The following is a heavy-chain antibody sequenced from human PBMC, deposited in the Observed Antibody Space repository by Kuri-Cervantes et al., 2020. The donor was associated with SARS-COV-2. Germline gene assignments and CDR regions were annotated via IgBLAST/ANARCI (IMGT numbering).Heavy chain of an antibody. CDR3: ARVDHVVGASL. D-gene: IGHD1-26*01. Sequence: LSLTCAASGFTFSSYAMSWVRQAPGKGLEWVSGISWNSGSIGYADSVKGRFTISRDNAKNSLYLQMNSLRDEDTAVYYCARVDHVVGASLWGQGNLV. CDR1: GFTFSSYA. CDR2: ISWNSGSI. J-gene: IGHJ4*02. V-gene: IGHV3-48*02.